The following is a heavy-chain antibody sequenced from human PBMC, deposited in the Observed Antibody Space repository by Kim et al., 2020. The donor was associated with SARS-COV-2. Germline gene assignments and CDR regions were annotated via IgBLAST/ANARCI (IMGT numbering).Heavy chain of an antibody. D-gene: IGHD3-10*01. V-gene: IGHV3-33*08. J-gene: IGHJ4*02. CDR2: ICGDESKK. Sequence: GGSLRLSCAASGFTFSSYGMRWVRQAPGKGLEWVSVICGDESKKYYADSVKGRFTISRDNSKNTLYLQMSSLRAEDTAVYYCARDRKPGRGRTMDFDYGVKGPLVSVSS. CDR3: ARDRKPGRGRTMDFDY. CDR1: GFTFSSYG.